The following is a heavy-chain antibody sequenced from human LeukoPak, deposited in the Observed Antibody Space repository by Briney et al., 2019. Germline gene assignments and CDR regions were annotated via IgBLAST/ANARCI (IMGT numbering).Heavy chain of an antibody. CDR3: ARVGAATFYWYYMDV. CDR2: IKQDGSDK. J-gene: IGHJ6*03. Sequence: GGSLRLSCAASGFTFSNNWMTWVRQAPGKGLEWVANIKQDGSDKYYVDSLKGRFTVSRDNAKNSLYLQINSLRVGDTAVYFCARVGAATFYWYYMDVWGKGTTVTVSS. D-gene: IGHD2-15*01. V-gene: IGHV3-7*01. CDR1: GFTFSNNW.